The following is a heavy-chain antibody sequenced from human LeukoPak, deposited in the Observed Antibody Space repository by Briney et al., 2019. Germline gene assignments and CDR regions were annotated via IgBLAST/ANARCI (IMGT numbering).Heavy chain of an antibody. V-gene: IGHV3-64*01. CDR3: ARRYPLLSYYYDSSGPMDV. Sequence: GGSLRLSCAASGFTFSSYAMPWVRQAPGKGLEYVSAISSNGGSTYYANSVKGRFTISRDNSKNTLYLQMGSLRAEDMAVYYCARRYPLLSYYYDSSGPMDVWGQGTTVTVSS. D-gene: IGHD3-22*01. CDR2: ISSNGGST. J-gene: IGHJ6*02. CDR1: GFTFSSYA.